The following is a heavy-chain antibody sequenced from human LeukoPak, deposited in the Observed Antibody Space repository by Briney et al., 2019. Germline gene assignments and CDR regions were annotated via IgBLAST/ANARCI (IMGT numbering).Heavy chain of an antibody. CDR3: ARDHYEDHAGYYYYYYGMDV. CDR2: IYYSGST. J-gene: IGHJ6*04. Sequence: SETLSLTCTVSGGSVSSGSYYWSWIRQLPGKGLEWIGYIYYSGSTNYNPSLKSRVTISVDTSKNQFSLKLSSVTAADTAVYYCARDHYEDHAGYYYYYYGMDVWGKGTTVTVSS. D-gene: IGHD3-22*01. V-gene: IGHV4-61*01. CDR1: GGSVSSGSYY.